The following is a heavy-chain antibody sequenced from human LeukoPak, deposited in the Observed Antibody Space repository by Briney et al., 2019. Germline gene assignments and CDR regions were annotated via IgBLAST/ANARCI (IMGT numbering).Heavy chain of an antibody. CDR3: AKDRHDYGDYPADY. J-gene: IGHJ4*02. V-gene: IGHV3-30*04. Sequence: SGGSLRLSCAASGFTFSDCAMHWVRQAPGKGLEWVAVISYDGSNKYYADSVKGRFTISRDNSKNTLYLQMNSLRAEDTAVYYCAKDRHDYGDYPADYWGQGTLVTVSS. CDR2: ISYDGSNK. D-gene: IGHD4-17*01. CDR1: GFTFSDCA.